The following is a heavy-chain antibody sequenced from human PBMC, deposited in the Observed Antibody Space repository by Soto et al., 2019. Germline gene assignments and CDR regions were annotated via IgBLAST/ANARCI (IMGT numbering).Heavy chain of an antibody. Sequence: SETLSLTCTVAGDSISSGGYYWSWFRQHPGKGLEWTGYIYYSGTTYYNPSLESRVSISADTSENQFSLKVKSVTVADTAVYYCASTYYTGDSGPYDYWGQGTLVT. J-gene: IGHJ4*02. CDR3: ASTYYTGDSGPYDY. V-gene: IGHV4-31*03. D-gene: IGHD1-26*01. CDR2: IYYSGTT. CDR1: GDSISSGGYY.